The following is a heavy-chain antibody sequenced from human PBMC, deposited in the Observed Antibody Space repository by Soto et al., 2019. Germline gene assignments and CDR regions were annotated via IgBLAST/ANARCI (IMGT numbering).Heavy chain of an antibody. CDR3: VLWGGYSGYDTHYYYYGMDV. Sequence: QVTLKESGPVLVKPTETPTLTCTVSGFSLSNARMGVSWIRQPPGKALEWLAHIFSNDEKSYSTSLKSRLTISKDTSKSQVVLTMTNMDPVDTATYYCVLWGGYSGYDTHYYYYGMDVWGQGTTVTVSS. J-gene: IGHJ6*02. V-gene: IGHV2-26*01. CDR1: GFSLSNARMG. CDR2: IFSNDEK. D-gene: IGHD5-12*01.